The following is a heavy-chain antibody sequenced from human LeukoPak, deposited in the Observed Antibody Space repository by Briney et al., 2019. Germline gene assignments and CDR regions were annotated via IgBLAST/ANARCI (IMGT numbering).Heavy chain of an antibody. V-gene: IGHV1-8*01. J-gene: IGHJ5*02. CDR2: MNPNSGNT. Sequence: ASVKVSCKASGYTFTSYDINWVRQATGQGLEWMGWMNPNSGNTGYVQKFQGRVTMTRNTSISTAYMELSSLRSEDTAVYYCARGGSRWLRNWFDPWGQGTLVTVSS. CDR3: ARGGSRWLRNWFDP. D-gene: IGHD5-24*01. CDR1: GYTFTSYD.